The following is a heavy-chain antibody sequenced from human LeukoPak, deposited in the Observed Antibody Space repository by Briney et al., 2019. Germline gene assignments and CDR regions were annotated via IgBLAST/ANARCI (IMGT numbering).Heavy chain of an antibody. D-gene: IGHD2-21*02. Sequence: GGSLRLSCAASGFTFSNAWMSWVRQALGKGLEWVGRIKSTPDGGTTDYAAPVKDRFSISRDDPKTTLYLVMNSLKTEDTAVYYCSTEGLAYCDGDCYSWGQGTLVTVSS. CDR1: GFTFSNAW. V-gene: IGHV3-15*01. CDR2: IKSTPDGGTT. CDR3: STEGLAYCDGDCYS. J-gene: IGHJ5*02.